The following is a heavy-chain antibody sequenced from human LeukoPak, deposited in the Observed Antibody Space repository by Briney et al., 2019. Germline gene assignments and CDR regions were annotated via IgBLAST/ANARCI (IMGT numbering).Heavy chain of an antibody. D-gene: IGHD6-13*01. CDR3: ARDSSSWSSLPDY. Sequence: ASVKVSCKASGYTFTSYDIHWVRQATGQGLEWMGWISAYNGNTNYAQKLQGRVTMTTDTSTSTAYMELRSLRSDDTAVYYCARDSSSWSSLPDYWGQGTLVTVSS. J-gene: IGHJ4*02. CDR1: GYTFTSYD. V-gene: IGHV1-18*01. CDR2: ISAYNGNT.